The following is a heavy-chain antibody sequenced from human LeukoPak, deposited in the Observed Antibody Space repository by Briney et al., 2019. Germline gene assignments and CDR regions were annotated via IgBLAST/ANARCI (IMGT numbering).Heavy chain of an antibody. CDR3: ARDGSCSGGSCGMDGWFDL. Sequence: AASVKVSCKTSGYSFTSYGVTWVRQAPGQGLEWIGSIGGYTGHTNYVQKFQGRVTMTTDTSTSTASMELRSLTADDTAVYYCARDGSCSGGSCGMDGWFDLWGQGTLVTVSS. V-gene: IGHV1-18*01. CDR2: IGGYTGHT. J-gene: IGHJ5*02. D-gene: IGHD2-15*01. CDR1: GYSFTSYG.